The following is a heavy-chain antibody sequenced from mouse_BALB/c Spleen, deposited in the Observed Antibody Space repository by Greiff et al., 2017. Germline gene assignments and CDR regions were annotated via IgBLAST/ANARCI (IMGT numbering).Heavy chain of an antibody. D-gene: IGHD2-1*01. V-gene: IGHV2-2*02. CDR2: IWSGGST. Sequence: EKLMESGPGLVQPSQSLSITCTVSGFSLTSYGVHWVRQSPGKGLEWLGVIWSGGSTDYNAAFISRLSISKDNSKSQVFFKMNSLQANDTAIYYCARIGGNYDYYAMDYWGQGTSVTVSS. CDR3: ARIGGNYDYYAMDY. CDR1: GFSLTSYG. J-gene: IGHJ4*01.